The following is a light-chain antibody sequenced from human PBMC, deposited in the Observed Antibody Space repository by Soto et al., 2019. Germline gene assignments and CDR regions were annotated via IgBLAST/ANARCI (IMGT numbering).Light chain of an antibody. CDR3: CSYAGSSSSI. J-gene: IGLJ1*01. Sequence: QSALTQPASVSGSPGQSITISCSGTSSDVGTYNLVSWYQQYPGKAPRLMIYEVTKRPSGVSNRFSGSKSGNTASLTISGLQPEDEADYYCCSYAGSSSSIFGTGTKLPS. CDR1: SSDVGTYNL. CDR2: EVT. V-gene: IGLV2-23*02.